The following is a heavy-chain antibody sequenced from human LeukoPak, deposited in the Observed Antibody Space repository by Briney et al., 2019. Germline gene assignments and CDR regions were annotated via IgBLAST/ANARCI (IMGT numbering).Heavy chain of an antibody. J-gene: IGHJ4*02. V-gene: IGHV3-11*01. CDR1: GFIFSDYY. D-gene: IGHD6-6*01. CDR3: ASGSSSVGY. Sequence: GGSLRLSCVASGFIFSDYYMSWIRETPGKGLEWISYISNSDNDIYYAGSVKGRFTISRDNSRNSLFLQMNSLRPDDTAVYYCASGSSSVGYWAQGTLVTVSP. CDR2: ISNSDNDI.